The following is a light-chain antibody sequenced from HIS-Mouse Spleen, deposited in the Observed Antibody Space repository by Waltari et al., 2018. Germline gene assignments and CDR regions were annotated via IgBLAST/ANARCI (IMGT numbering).Light chain of an antibody. CDR3: SSYTSSSTLV. V-gene: IGLV2-14*01. CDR1: SSDVGGYNY. CDR2: EVS. J-gene: IGLJ2*01. Sequence: QSALTQPASVSGSPGQSITISCTGTSSDVGGYNYVSWYQQHPGKAPKLMIYEVSNRPSGCSNRFSGPKSGNTASLTISGLQAEDEADYYCSSYTSSSTLVFGGGTKLTVL.